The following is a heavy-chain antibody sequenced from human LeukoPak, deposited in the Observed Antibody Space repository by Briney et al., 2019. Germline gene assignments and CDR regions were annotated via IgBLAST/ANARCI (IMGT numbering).Heavy chain of an antibody. CDR2: ISATGGTI. V-gene: IGHV3-48*04. Sequence: GGSLRLSCAASGFTFSSNGMNWVRQAPGKGLEWVSYISATGGTIYYADSVKGRFTISRDNAKNSLYLQMNSLRVEDTALYYCARGSKLLNYDILTGYTISYFDYWGQGTLVTVSS. CDR3: ARGSKLLNYDILTGYTISYFDY. J-gene: IGHJ4*02. D-gene: IGHD3-9*01. CDR1: GFTFSSNG.